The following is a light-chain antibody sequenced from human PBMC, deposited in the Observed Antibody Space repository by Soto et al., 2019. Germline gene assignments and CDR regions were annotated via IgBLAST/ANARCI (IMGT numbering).Light chain of an antibody. CDR2: SNN. CDR3: AAWDDSLNGLYV. Sequence: QPVLTQPPSASGTPGQRVTISCSGSSSNIGSNTVNWYQQLPGTAPKLLIYSNNQRPSGVPDRFSGSKSGTSAFLAISGLQSEDEADYYCAAWDDSLNGLYVFGTGTKVTVL. V-gene: IGLV1-44*01. CDR1: SSNIGSNT. J-gene: IGLJ1*01.